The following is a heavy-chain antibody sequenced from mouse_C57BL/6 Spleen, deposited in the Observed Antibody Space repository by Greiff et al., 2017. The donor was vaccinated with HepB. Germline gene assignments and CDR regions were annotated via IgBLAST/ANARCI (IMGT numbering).Heavy chain of an antibody. CDR3: ARDYYDYDDAYFDY. CDR2: IYPGSGNT. J-gene: IGHJ2*01. V-gene: IGHV1-76*01. Sequence: VQLQQSGAELVRPGASVKLSCKASGYTFTDYYINWVKQRPGQGLEWIARIYPGSGNTYYNEKFKGKATLTAEKSSSTAYMQLSSLTSEDSAVYFCARDYYDYDDAYFDYWGQGTTLTVSS. CDR1: GYTFTDYY. D-gene: IGHD2-4*01.